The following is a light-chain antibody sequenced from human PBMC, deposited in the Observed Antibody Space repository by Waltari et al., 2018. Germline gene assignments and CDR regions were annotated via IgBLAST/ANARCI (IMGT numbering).Light chain of an antibody. V-gene: IGKV3-20*01. CDR2: DAS. J-gene: IGKJ1*01. CDR1: QSVSRS. CDR3: QKYVSLPAT. Sequence: EIVLTQSPGTLSLSPGEGVTLSCRASQSVSRSLAWYQQKPGQAPRLLIYDASTRATGIPDRFSGSGSGTDFSLTISRLEPEDFAVYYCQKYVSLPATFGQGTTVEIK.